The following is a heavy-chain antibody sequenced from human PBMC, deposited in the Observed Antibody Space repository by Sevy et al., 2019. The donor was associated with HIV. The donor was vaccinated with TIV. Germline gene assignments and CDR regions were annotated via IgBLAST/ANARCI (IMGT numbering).Heavy chain of an antibody. J-gene: IGHJ6*02. V-gene: IGHV3-48*03. Sequence: GGSLRLSCAASGFIFSSFEMNWVRQAPGKGLEWVSSISTSGSNRYYADSVKGRVTISRDNAKKSLYLTMNSLRAEDTAIYFCARRGGQYDLGMDVWGQGTTVTVSS. CDR1: GFIFSSFE. CDR3: ARRGGQYDLGMDV. D-gene: IGHD1-1*01. CDR2: ISTSGSNR.